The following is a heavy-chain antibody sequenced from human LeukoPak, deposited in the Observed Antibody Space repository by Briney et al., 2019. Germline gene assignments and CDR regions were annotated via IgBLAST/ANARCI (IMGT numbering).Heavy chain of an antibody. D-gene: IGHD3-10*01. CDR3: TGNYYGSGSYADFDY. J-gene: IGHJ4*02. CDR1: GFTVSGSA. Sequence: GGSLRLSCAASGFTVSGSALHWVRQASGKGLEWDGRIRSTANGYATAYAASVKGRFTISRDDSKNTAYLQMDSLKTEDTAVYYCTGNYYGSGSYADFDYWGQGTLVTVSS. CDR2: IRSTANGYAT. V-gene: IGHV3-73*01.